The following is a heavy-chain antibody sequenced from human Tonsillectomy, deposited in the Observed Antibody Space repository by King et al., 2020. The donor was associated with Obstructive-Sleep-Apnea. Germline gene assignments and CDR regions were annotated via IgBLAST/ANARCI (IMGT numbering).Heavy chain of an antibody. V-gene: IGHV3-23*01. D-gene: IGHD4-11*01. CDR3: AKDGAPYSKGLVDYYYGMDV. CDR1: GFTFRTYA. J-gene: IGHJ6*02. CDR2: ISGSGDRT. Sequence: EVQLQESGGGLVQPGGSLRLSCAASGFTFRTYAMSWVRPAPGKGLEWVSAISGSGDRTYYADSVKGRFTISRDNSKNTLFLQMNSLRDEDTAVYYCAKDGAPYSKGLVDYYYGMDVWGQGTTVTVSS.